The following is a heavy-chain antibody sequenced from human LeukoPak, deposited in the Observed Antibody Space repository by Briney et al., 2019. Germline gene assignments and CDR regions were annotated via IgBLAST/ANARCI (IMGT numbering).Heavy chain of an antibody. V-gene: IGHV4-34*01. CDR1: GGSLSDYY. J-gene: IGHJ6*03. D-gene: IGHD1-1*01. CDR3: ASQRRLERRYYYYYMDV. CDR2: INHSGST. Sequence: SETLSLTCAVYGGSLSDYYWSWIRQPPGKGLEWIGEINHSGSTNYNPSLKSRVTISLDTSKNQFSLKLSSVTAADTAVYYCASQRRLERRYYYYYMDVWDKGTTVTVSS.